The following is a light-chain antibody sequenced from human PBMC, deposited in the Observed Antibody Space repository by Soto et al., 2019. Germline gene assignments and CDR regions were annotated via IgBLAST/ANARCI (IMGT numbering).Light chain of an antibody. CDR1: SSDVGADNY. J-gene: IGLJ3*02. V-gene: IGLV2-14*03. CDR3: SSYSTTSTLVV. CDR2: ELT. Sequence: QSALTQPASVSGSPGQSITISCTGTSSDVGADNYVCWYQQHPDNAPKLIIYELTNRPSGVSNRFSGSKSGNTASLTISRRQAEDEADYYCSSYSTTSTLVVFGGGTKVTVL.